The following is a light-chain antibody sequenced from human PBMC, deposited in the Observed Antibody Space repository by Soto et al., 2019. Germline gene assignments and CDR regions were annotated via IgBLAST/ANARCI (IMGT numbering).Light chain of an antibody. CDR3: SSYTTTNTYV. CDR2: EVS. CDR1: SSDVGAYNY. Sequence: QSALTQPASVSGSPGQSITISCTGTSSDVGAYNYVSWYQQHPGKAPKLMIYEVSNRPSGVSNRFSGSKSRNTASLTISGLQAEDEADYYCSSYTTTNTYVFGTGTKVTV. J-gene: IGLJ1*01. V-gene: IGLV2-14*01.